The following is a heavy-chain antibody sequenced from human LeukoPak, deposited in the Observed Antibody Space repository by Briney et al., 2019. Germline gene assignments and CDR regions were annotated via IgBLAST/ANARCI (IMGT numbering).Heavy chain of an antibody. V-gene: IGHV4-59*01. CDR2: IFYSGHS. D-gene: IGHD3-10*01. CDR3: ARVPGYTGSGNYFESWYIDL. Sequence: SETLSLTCTVSGGFISKYYWTWIRQPPGKGLEGIGYIFYSGHSDYNTSLKSRVTISLDTAKTQFSLKMTSVTAADTAVYYCARVPGYTGSGNYFESWYIDLWGRGTLVTVSS. CDR1: GGFISKYY. J-gene: IGHJ2*01.